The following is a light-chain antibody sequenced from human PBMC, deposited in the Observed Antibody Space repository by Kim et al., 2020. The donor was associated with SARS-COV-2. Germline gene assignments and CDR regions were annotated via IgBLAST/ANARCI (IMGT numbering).Light chain of an antibody. Sequence: GGTLTLTCASSTGAVTSDNYPNWFQQKPGQAPRTLIYSTNVKLSWTPAHFSGSLLGGKAALTLSGVQPEDEADYYCLLYYGGQGVFGGGTQLTVL. V-gene: IGLV7-43*01. CDR2: STN. CDR3: LLYYGGQGV. J-gene: IGLJ3*02. CDR1: TGAVTSDNY.